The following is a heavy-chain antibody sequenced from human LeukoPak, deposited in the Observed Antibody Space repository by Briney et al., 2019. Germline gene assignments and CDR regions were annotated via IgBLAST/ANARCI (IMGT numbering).Heavy chain of an antibody. D-gene: IGHD3-9*01. CDR2: ISDRGDNT. V-gene: IGHV3-23*01. CDR3: ARDFNWSWYFDL. CDR1: GLTFTHNA. J-gene: IGHJ2*01. Sequence: PGGSLKLPGQALGLTFTHNAITGVGRAPGRGREGFQTISDRGDNTHHADSMKGRFTISRDNSKNTLYLQMNSLRAEDTAVYYCARDFNWSWYFDLWGRGTLVTVSS.